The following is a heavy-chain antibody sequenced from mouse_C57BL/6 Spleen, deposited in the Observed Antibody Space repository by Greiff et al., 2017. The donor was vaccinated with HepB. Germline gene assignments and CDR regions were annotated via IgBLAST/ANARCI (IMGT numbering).Heavy chain of an antibody. J-gene: IGHJ2*01. CDR2: IDPSDSYT. CDR3: AREGVSSLEY. Sequence: QVQLQQPGAELVMPGASVKLSCKASGYTFTSYWMHWVKQRPGQGLEWIGEIDPSDSYTNYNQKFKGKSTLTVDKSSSTAYMQLSSLTSEDSAVYYCAREGVSSLEYRGEGTPLT. CDR1: GYTFTSYW. D-gene: IGHD2-10*02. V-gene: IGHV1-69*01.